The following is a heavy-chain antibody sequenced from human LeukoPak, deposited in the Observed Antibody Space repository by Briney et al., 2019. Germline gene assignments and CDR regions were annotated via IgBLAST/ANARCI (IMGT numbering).Heavy chain of an antibody. Sequence: GASVKVSCKASGGTFSSYAISWVRQAPGQGLEWMGRIILILGIANYAQKFQGRVTITADKSTSTAYMELSSLRSEDTAVYYCATPNVILRYFDWQYGMDVWGQGTTVTVSS. CDR1: GGTFSSYA. CDR3: ATPNVILRYFDWQYGMDV. V-gene: IGHV1-69*04. CDR2: IILILGIA. J-gene: IGHJ6*02. D-gene: IGHD3-9*01.